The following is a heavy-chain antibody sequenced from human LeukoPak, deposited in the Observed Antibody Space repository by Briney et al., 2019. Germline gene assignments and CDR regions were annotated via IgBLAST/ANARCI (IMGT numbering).Heavy chain of an antibody. CDR3: ARQSRYYGSGKGNTWFDP. CDR2: IYNSGNT. V-gene: IGHV4-59*08. J-gene: IGHJ5*02. D-gene: IGHD3-10*01. Sequence: PSETLSLTCTVSGGSISNYYWSWIRQPPGKGLEWIGYIYNSGNTNYNPSLKSRVTISVDTSKKQFTLKLSSVTAADTAMYYCARQSRYYGSGKGNTWFDPWGQGTLVTVSS. CDR1: GGSISNYY.